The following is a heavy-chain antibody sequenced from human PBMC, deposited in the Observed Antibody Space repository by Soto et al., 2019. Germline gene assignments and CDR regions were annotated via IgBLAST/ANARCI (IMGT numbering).Heavy chain of an antibody. J-gene: IGHJ4*02. Sequence: SVKVSCKASGGTFSSYTISWVRQAPGQGLEWMGRIIPILGIANYAQKFQGRVTITADKSTSTAYMELSSLRSEDTAVYYCAPDCSSTSCYDYWGQGTLVTVSS. CDR3: APDCSSTSCYDY. CDR1: GGTFSSYT. CDR2: IIPILGIA. D-gene: IGHD2-2*01. V-gene: IGHV1-69*02.